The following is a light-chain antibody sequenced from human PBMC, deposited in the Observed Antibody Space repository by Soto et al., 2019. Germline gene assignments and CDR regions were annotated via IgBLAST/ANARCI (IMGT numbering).Light chain of an antibody. CDR1: QHISSW. Sequence: DIQMTQSPSTLSASVGDRVTITCRASQHISSWLAWYQQKPGKAPKLLISDASNLESGVPSRFSGSGSGTEFTLTISSLQPDDFAIYYCQQYSTYSYTFGQGTKLEI. V-gene: IGKV1-5*01. CDR3: QQYSTYSYT. CDR2: DAS. J-gene: IGKJ2*01.